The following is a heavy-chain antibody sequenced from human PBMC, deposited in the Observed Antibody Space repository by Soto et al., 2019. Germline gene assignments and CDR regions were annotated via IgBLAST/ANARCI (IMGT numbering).Heavy chain of an antibody. D-gene: IGHD3-10*01. J-gene: IGHJ5*02. V-gene: IGHV4-39*01. CDR2: IYYSGST. CDR1: GGSISSSSYY. CDR3: ARPIGFGELSPPAPLNWFDP. Sequence: PSETLSLTCTVSGGSISSSSYYWGWIRQPPGKGLEWIGSIYYSGSTYYNPSLKSRVTMSVDTSKNQFSLKLSSVTAADTAVYYCARPIGFGELSPPAPLNWFDPWGQGSLVTVSS.